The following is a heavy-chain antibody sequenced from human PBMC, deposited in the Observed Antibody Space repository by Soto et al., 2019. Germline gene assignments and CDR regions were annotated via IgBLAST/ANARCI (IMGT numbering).Heavy chain of an antibody. Sequence: GGSLRLSCAASGFTFSSYAMSWVRQAPGKGLEWVTVISYDGSNKYYADSVKGRFTISRDNSKNTLSLQMNSLRVEDSAVYYCVPRKGDPFTWGPGTLVTVSS. J-gene: IGHJ4*02. CDR3: VPRKGDPFT. CDR1: GFTFSSYA. V-gene: IGHV3-30-3*01. D-gene: IGHD3-16*01. CDR2: ISYDGSNK.